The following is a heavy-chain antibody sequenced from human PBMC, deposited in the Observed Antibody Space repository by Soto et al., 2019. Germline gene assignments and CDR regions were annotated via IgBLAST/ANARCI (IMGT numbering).Heavy chain of an antibody. Sequence: SETLSLTCTVSGGSISSSSYYWGWIRQPPGKGLEWIGGIYYSGSTYYNPSLKSRVTISVDTSKNQFSLKLSSVTAADTAVYYCARIAARRDYYFDYWGQGTLVTVSS. CDR3: ARIAARRDYYFDY. CDR1: GGSISSSSYY. D-gene: IGHD6-6*01. V-gene: IGHV4-39*01. J-gene: IGHJ4*02. CDR2: IYYSGST.